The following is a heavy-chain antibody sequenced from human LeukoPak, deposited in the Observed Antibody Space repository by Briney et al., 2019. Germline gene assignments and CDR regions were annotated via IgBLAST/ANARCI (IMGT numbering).Heavy chain of an antibody. J-gene: IGHJ4*02. CDR1: GFTFSSYW. CDR2: INSDGSST. D-gene: IGHD5-12*01. CDR3: ASLSGYDELVDY. V-gene: IGHV3-74*01. Sequence: GGSLRLSCAASGFTFSSYWMHWVRQAPGKGLVWVSRINSDGSSTSYADSVKGRFTISRDNAKNTLYLQMNSLRAEDTAVYYCASLSGYDELVDYWGQGTLVTVSS.